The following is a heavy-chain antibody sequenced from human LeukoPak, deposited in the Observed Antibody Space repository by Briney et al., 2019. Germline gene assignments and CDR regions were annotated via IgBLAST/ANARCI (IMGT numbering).Heavy chain of an antibody. V-gene: IGHV1-69*13. CDR1: GGTFSSYA. Sequence: ASVKVSCKASGGTFSSYAISWVRQAPGQGLEWMGGIIPIFGTVNYAQKFQGRVTITADESTSTAYMELSSLRSEDTAVYYCARGSSGYPRYFDHWGQGTQVTVFS. D-gene: IGHD3-22*01. CDR3: ARGSSGYPRYFDH. J-gene: IGHJ4*02. CDR2: IIPIFGTV.